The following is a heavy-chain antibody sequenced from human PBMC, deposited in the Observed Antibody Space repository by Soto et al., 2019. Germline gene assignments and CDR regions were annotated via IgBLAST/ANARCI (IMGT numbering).Heavy chain of an antibody. Sequence: QVQLVQSGAEVKKPGSSVKVSCKASGVTFSSYTISWVRQAPGQGLEWMGRIIPILGIANYAQKLQGRVTITADKSTSTAYMELSSLRSEDTAVYYCARQKDIVVVVAATYAFDIWGQGTMVTVSS. D-gene: IGHD2-15*01. J-gene: IGHJ3*02. CDR2: IIPILGIA. CDR3: ARQKDIVVVVAATYAFDI. CDR1: GVTFSSYT. V-gene: IGHV1-69*02.